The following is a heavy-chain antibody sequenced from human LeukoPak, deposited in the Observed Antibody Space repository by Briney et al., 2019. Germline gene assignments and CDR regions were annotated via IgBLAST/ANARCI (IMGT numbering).Heavy chain of an antibody. D-gene: IGHD3-16*01. V-gene: IGHV3-43*01. J-gene: IGHJ4*02. CDR2: ISWDGYST. Sequence: GGSLRLSCAASGFTFRDYNFHWVRQVPGKGLEWVSLISWDGYSTYYADSVKGRFTISRDNARSSVYLQMNSLRAGDTSVYYCARGGPGPFDYWGQGTLVTVSS. CDR1: GFTFRDYN. CDR3: ARGGPGPFDY.